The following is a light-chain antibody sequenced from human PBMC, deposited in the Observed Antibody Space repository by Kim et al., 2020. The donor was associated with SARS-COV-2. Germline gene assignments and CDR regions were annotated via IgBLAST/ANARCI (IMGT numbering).Light chain of an antibody. Sequence: SYELTQPPSVSVSPVQTASITCSGDKLGDKYACWYQQKPGQSPVLVIYQDSKRPSGIPERFSGSNSGNTATLTISGTQAMDEADYYCQAWDSSTKVFGTG. CDR3: QAWDSSTKV. V-gene: IGLV3-1*01. J-gene: IGLJ1*01. CDR2: QDS. CDR1: KLGDKY.